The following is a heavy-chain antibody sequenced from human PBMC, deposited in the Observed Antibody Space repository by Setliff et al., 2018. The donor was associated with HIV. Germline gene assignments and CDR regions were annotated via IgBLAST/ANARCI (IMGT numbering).Heavy chain of an antibody. Sequence: SETLSLTCTVYGGSFSGYYWTWIRQPPGKGLEFIGEMNHRGVIKYLSSLKSRVTMAVDTSKKQFSLKLTSVTAADTAVYYCARQSTMAAAAFDYWGQGTLVTVSS. CDR2: MNHRGVI. V-gene: IGHV4-34*01. D-gene: IGHD6-13*01. J-gene: IGHJ4*02. CDR3: ARQSTMAAAAFDY. CDR1: GGSFSGYY.